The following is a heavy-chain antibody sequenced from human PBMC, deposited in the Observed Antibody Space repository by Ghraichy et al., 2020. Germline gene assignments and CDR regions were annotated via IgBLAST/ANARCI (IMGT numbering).Heavy chain of an antibody. Sequence: GGSLRLSCAASGFTFSSYAMAWVRQAPGKGLDWVSAISTSGGSTYYADSVKGRFTISRDNSRDTLYLQMNSLRAEDTAVYYCAKNVEVPTGTTDYGMDVWGQGTTVTVSS. D-gene: IGHD1/OR15-1a*01. CDR2: ISTSGGST. CDR3: AKNVEVPTGTTDYGMDV. CDR1: GFTFSSYA. V-gene: IGHV3-23*01. J-gene: IGHJ6*02.